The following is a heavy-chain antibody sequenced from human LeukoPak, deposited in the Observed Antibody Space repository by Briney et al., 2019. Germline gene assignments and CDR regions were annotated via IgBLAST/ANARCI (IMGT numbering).Heavy chain of an antibody. CDR2: MSAYNGNT. CDR1: GYTFTNYG. J-gene: IGHJ5*02. Sequence: ASVTVSCTASGYTFTNYGLSWVRQAPGQGLQWVGWMSAYNGNTNYAQKLQDRVTLTMDRSTSTAYMELRSLRSDDTAVYYCAKDGEYQLLSLNNYGDRNWFDPWGQGTLVTASS. CDR3: AKDGEYQLLSLNNYGDRNWFDP. V-gene: IGHV1-18*01. D-gene: IGHD2-2*01.